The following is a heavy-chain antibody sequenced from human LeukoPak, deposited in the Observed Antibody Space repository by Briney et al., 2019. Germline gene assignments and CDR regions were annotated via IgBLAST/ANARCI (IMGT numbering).Heavy chain of an antibody. D-gene: IGHD5-12*01. J-gene: IGHJ6*02. V-gene: IGHV3-21*01. CDR3: ARTRKYSGYDSYYYGMDV. CDR1: GFTFSSYS. CDR2: ISSSSYI. Sequence: PGGSLRLSCAASGFTFSSYSMNWVRQAPGKGLEWVSSISSSSYIYYADSVKGRFTISRDNAKNSLYLQMNSLRAEDTAVYYCARTRKYSGYDSYYYGMDVWGQGTTVTVSS.